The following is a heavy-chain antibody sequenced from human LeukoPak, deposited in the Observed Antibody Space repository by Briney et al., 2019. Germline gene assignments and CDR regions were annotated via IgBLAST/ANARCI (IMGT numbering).Heavy chain of an antibody. D-gene: IGHD6-19*01. V-gene: IGHV3-23*01. CDR2: ISVSGNT. CDR1: GFTFSSYE. Sequence: PGGSLRLSCAASGFTFSSYEMNWVRQAPGKGLEWVSAISVSGNTYHADSVKGRFTISRDSSKNTLYLQMNRLRAEDAAVYYCARRSGIAVAGAFDYWGQGTLVTVSS. J-gene: IGHJ4*02. CDR3: ARRSGIAVAGAFDY.